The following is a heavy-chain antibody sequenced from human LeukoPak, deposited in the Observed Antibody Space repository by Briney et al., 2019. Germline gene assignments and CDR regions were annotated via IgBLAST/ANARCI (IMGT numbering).Heavy chain of an antibody. J-gene: IGHJ4*02. Sequence: TASETLSLTCAVYGGSFSDYYWRWIRQPPGKGLEWIGYIYYSGSTNYNPSLKSRVTISVDTSKNQFSLKLSSVTAADTAVYYCAGGFGEFTTDYWGQGTLVTVSS. CDR3: AGGFGEFTTDY. D-gene: IGHD3-10*01. CDR1: GGSFSDYY. CDR2: IYYSGST. V-gene: IGHV4-59*08.